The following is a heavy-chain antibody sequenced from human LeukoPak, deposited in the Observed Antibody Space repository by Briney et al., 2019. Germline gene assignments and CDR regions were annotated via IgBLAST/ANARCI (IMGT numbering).Heavy chain of an antibody. CDR2: ISAYNGNT. V-gene: IGHV1-18*01. J-gene: IGHJ6*02. Sequence: GASVKVSCKASGYTFTSYGISWVRQAPGQGLEWMGWISAYNGNTNYAQKLQGRVTMTTDTSTSTAYMELRSLRSDDTAVYYCARDRYSGSYYLPRYYYYGMDVWGQGTTVTVSS. CDR3: ARDRYSGSYYLPRYYYYGMDV. D-gene: IGHD1-26*01. CDR1: GYTFTSYG.